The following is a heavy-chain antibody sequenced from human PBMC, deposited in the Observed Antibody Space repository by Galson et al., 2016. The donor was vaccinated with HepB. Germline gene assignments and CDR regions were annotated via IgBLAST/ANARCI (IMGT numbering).Heavy chain of an antibody. J-gene: IGHJ2*01. CDR2: IIPRFPTA. CDR3: ARPKRVTIVDDAFDI. CDR1: GYTFSSHA. V-gene: IGHV1-69*01. Sequence: SCEASGYTFSSHAINWVRQAPGQGLEWMGGIIPRFPTANYAQKFRGRVTITADDSTSTAYMELSGLRSEDTAIYYCARPKRVTIVDDAFDIWGRGTLVTVSS. D-gene: IGHD2-15*01.